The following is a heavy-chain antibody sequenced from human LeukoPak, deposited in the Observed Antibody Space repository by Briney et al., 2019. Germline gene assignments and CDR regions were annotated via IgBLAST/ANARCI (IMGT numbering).Heavy chain of an antibody. CDR2: IWYDGSNK. D-gene: IGHD4-17*01. Sequence: GRSLRLSCAASGFTFSSYGMHWVRQAPGKGLEWVAVIWYDGSNKYYADSVKGRFTTSRDNSKNTLYLQMNSLRAEDTAVYYCAREDYGDYLGGFDYWGQGTLVTVSS. CDR1: GFTFSSYG. V-gene: IGHV3-33*01. J-gene: IGHJ4*02. CDR3: AREDYGDYLGGFDY.